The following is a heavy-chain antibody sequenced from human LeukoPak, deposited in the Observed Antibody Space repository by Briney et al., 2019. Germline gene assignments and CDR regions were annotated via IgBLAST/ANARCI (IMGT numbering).Heavy chain of an antibody. CDR1: ELTFRNYS. D-gene: IGHD1-1*01. CDR3: ARGVPWYFDY. J-gene: IGHJ4*02. V-gene: IGHV3-23*01. CDR2: ISGSGSST. Sequence: GGSLRLSCVASELTFRNYSLNWVRQAPGKGLKWVSGISGSGSSTYYADSVKGRFTISRDNSKNTLYLQMNSLRAEDTAVYYCARGVPWYFDYWGQGTLVTASS.